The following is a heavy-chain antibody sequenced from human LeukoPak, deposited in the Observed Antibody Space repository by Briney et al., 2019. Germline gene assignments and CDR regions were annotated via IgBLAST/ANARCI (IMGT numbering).Heavy chain of an antibody. CDR1: GYTFTSYG. CDR3: ARDSGFDGYSYGY. V-gene: IGHV1-18*01. Sequence: ASVKVSCKASGYTFTSYGISWVRQAPGQGLEWMGWISAYNGNTNYAQKFQGRVTMTRDTSIGTAYMVLSRLRSDDTAVYYCARDSGFDGYSYGYWGQGTLVTVSS. CDR2: ISAYNGNT. D-gene: IGHD5-18*01. J-gene: IGHJ4*02.